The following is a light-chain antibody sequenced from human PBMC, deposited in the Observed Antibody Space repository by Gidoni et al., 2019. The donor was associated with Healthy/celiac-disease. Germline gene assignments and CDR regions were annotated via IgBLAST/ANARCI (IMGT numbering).Light chain of an antibody. V-gene: IGKV3-11*01. CDR2: DAS. CDR3: QQRSNWPWT. CDR1: QSVSSY. Sequence: EIVLTQSPATLSLYPGERATLSCRASQSVSSYLAWYQQKPGQAPRLLIYDASNMATGIPARFSGSGSGTDFTLTISSLEPEDFAVYYCQQRSNWPWTFGQGTKVEIK. J-gene: IGKJ1*01.